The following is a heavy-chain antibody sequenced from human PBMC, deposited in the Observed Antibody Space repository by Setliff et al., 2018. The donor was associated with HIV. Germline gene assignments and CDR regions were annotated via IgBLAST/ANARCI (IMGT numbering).Heavy chain of an antibody. CDR1: GESLSAYY. Sequence: SETLSLTCAVYGESLSAYYWTWIRQPPGKGLEWIGEISHGGSANYNPSLKSRVTISEDTSKNQFSLKLNSVTAADTAVYHCARLSSYRSSSYYFDYWGQGALVTVSS. J-gene: IGHJ4*02. CDR2: ISHGGSA. V-gene: IGHV4-34*01. CDR3: ARLSSYRSSSYYFDY. D-gene: IGHD6-6*01.